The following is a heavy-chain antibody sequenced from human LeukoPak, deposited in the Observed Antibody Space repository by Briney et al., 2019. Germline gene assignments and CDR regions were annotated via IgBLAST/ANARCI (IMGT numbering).Heavy chain of an antibody. J-gene: IGHJ4*02. CDR3: ARGGSSGWSYYFDY. CDR2: IYYSGGT. V-gene: IGHV4-59*01. Sequence: SETLSLTCTVSGGSMSPFYWSWIRQSPGKGLEWIGPIYYSGGTNYNPSLKSRVTISVDTSKNQFSLKLSSVTAADTAVYYCARGGSSGWSYYFDYWGQGTLVTVSS. D-gene: IGHD6-19*01. CDR1: GGSMSPFY.